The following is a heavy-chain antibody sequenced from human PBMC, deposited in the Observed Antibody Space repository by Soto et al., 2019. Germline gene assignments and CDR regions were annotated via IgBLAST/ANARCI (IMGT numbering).Heavy chain of an antibody. D-gene: IGHD3-3*01. CDR2: IYPGDSDT. CDR3: ARLGFNYDFLSGFYNVHHYYAXDV. J-gene: IGHJ6*02. V-gene: IGHV5-51*01. Sequence: GESLKISCKGSGYSFTNYLIGWVRQMPGKGLEWMGIIYPGDSDTRYSPSFQGQVTISADKSISTAYLQWSSLKASDTATYYCARLGFNYDFLSGFYNVHHYYAXDVWGQGTTVTVSS. CDR1: GYSFTNYL.